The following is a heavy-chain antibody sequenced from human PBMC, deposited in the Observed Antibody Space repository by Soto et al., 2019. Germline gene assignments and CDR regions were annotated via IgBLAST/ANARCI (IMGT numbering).Heavy chain of an antibody. CDR3: ATDRTKAAYSSGWYFGYDYYGMDV. J-gene: IGHJ6*02. CDR2: FDPEDGET. D-gene: IGHD6-19*01. Sequence: QVQLVQSGAEVKKPGASVKVSCKVSGYTLTELSMHWVRQAPGTGLEWMGGFDPEDGETIYAQKFQGRVTMTDDTSPDTAYMELRSLISEDTSVYYCATDRTKAAYSSGWYFGYDYYGMDVGGHGTTVTVSS. CDR1: GYTLTELS. V-gene: IGHV1-24*01.